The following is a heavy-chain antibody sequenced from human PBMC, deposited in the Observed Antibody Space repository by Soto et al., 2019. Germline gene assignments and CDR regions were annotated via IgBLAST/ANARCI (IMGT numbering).Heavy chain of an antibody. Sequence: ASVKVSCKASGYTFSNHGITWVRQAPGQGLEWMGWIGAYNGNTHYTQSLQGRVTMTTDTSTSTAYMELRGLRSDDTAVYYCARGRQLVGYFYYYMDGWGKGTTVTVSS. D-gene: IGHD6-6*01. V-gene: IGHV1-18*01. CDR2: IGAYNGNT. CDR3: ARGRQLVGYFYYYMDG. J-gene: IGHJ6*03. CDR1: GYTFSNHG.